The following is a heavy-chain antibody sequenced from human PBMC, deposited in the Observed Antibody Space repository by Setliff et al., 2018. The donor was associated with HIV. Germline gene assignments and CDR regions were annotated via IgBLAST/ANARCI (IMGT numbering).Heavy chain of an antibody. J-gene: IGHJ6*03. V-gene: IGHV1-3*01. CDR2: INAGTGNT. Sequence: GASVKVSCKASGYTFTSYAMHWVRQAPGQRLEWMGWINAGTGNTKYSQKFQGRVTITADESTSTAYMELSSLRSEDTAVYYCARSSLAAAGLGYMDVWGKGTTVTVSS. CDR3: ARSSLAAAGLGYMDV. CDR1: GYTFTSYA. D-gene: IGHD6-13*01.